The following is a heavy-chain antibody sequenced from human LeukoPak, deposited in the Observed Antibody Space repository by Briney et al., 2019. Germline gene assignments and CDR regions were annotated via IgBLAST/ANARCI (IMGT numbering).Heavy chain of an antibody. V-gene: IGHV3-9*01. D-gene: IGHD1-26*01. CDR3: AKETKVGENLYYFDY. CDR1: GFKFNDYA. Sequence: SLRLSCVASGFKFNDYAMHWVRQAPGKGLEWVSGLSWHSGSIGYADSVKGRFIISRDNAKNSLYLEMNSLRPEDPALYYCAKETKVGENLYYFDYWGRGTLVTVSS. J-gene: IGHJ4*02. CDR2: LSWHSGSI.